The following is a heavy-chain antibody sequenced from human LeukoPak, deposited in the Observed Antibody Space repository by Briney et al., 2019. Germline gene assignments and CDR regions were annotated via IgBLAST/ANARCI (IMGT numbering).Heavy chain of an antibody. V-gene: IGHV3-30*03. D-gene: IGHD6-13*01. CDR2: ISYDGYNK. J-gene: IGHJ4*02. CDR1: GFTFSAYG. CDR3: AGYGSSRPIDY. Sequence: PGGSLRLSCVASGFTFSAYGMHWVRQAPGKGLEWVAVISYDGYNKYYADSVKGRFTISRDNSKNTLYLQMNSLRAEDTAVYYCAGYGSSRPIDYWGQGTLVTVSS.